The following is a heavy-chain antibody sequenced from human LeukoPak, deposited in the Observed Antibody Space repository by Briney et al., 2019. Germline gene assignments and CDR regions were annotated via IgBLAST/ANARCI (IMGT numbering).Heavy chain of an antibody. CDR2: ISGSGGST. CDR1: GFTYSSYA. J-gene: IGHJ4*02. D-gene: IGHD1-26*01. CDR3: AKDPPGSYYREFGY. V-gene: IGHV3-23*01. Sequence: GGSLRPSCAASGFTYSSYAMSWVRQAPGKGLEWVSAISGSGGSTYYADCVKGRFTISRDNSKNTLYLQMNSLRAEDTAVYYCAKDPPGSYYREFGYWGQGTLVTVSS.